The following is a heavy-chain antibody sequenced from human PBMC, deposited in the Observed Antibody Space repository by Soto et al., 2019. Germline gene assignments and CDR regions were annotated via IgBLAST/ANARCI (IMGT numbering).Heavy chain of an antibody. J-gene: IGHJ6*02. CDR2: IKSNSDGATT. CDR3: ATVDRAMVRVSSYSYYYSMDV. D-gene: IGHD5-18*01. Sequence: EVQLLESGGGLVQPGGSLRLSCAASGFTSSDAWMSWVRQAPGKGLEWVGRIKSNSDGATTDYAAPVKGRFTITRDDSTNMLYLQMSSLKTEDTAVYYCATVDRAMVRVSSYSYYYSMDVWGQGTTVTVSS. V-gene: IGHV3-15*01. CDR1: GFTSSDAW.